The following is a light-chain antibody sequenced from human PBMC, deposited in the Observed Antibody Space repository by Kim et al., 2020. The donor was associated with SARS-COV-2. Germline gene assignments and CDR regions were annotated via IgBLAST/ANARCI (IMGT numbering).Light chain of an antibody. CDR2: GKN. CDR3: NSRDSSGYHVV. J-gene: IGLJ2*01. V-gene: IGLV3-19*01. CDR1: CFKTSY. Sequence: SSELTQDPAVSVALGQTVRITCQGDCFKTSYASWYQQKPGQAPVLVLYGKNDRPSGIPDRFSGSTSLNTASLTITGAQAEDEADYYCNSRDSSGYHVVFGGRTQLTVL.